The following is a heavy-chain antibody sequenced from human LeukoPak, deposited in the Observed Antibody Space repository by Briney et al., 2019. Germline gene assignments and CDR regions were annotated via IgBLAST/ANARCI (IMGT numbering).Heavy chain of an antibody. D-gene: IGHD3-9*01. Sequence: ASVKVSCKTSGYSFNYYYLHWVRQAPGQGLEWMGWINPNSGRTHYAPKFQGKVTLTTDTSITTAYMELSSLISGDTALYYCARDSSDILTGYYHFWGQGTLVTVSS. CDR3: ARDSSDILTGYYHF. J-gene: IGHJ4*02. V-gene: IGHV1-2*02. CDR1: GYSFNYYY. CDR2: INPNSGRT.